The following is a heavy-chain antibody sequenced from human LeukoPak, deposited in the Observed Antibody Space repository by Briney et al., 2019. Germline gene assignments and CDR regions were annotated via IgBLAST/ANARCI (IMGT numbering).Heavy chain of an antibody. J-gene: IGHJ5*02. V-gene: IGHV4-4*09. Sequence: PSETLSHTCTVSGGSISSYYWSWIRQPPGKGLEWIGYIYTSGSTNYNPSLKSRVTISVDTSKNQFSLKLSSVTAADTAVYYCARTGAEYSSSSAWFDPWGQGTLVTVSS. CDR2: IYTSGST. CDR3: ARTGAEYSSSSAWFDP. CDR1: GGSISSYY. D-gene: IGHD6-6*01.